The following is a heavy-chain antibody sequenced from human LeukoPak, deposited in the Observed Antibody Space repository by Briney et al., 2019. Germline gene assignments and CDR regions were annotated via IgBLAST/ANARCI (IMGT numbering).Heavy chain of an antibody. CDR2: ISSSSSYI. V-gene: IGHV3-21*04. Sequence: GGSLRLSCAASGFTFSSYSMNWVRQAPGKGLEWASSISSSSSYIYYADSVKGRFTISRDNSKNILYLQMNSLRAEDTALYYCAKDFVGTGNFRGGDYWGQGTLVTVSS. D-gene: IGHD1-1*01. CDR3: AKDFVGTGNFRGGDY. J-gene: IGHJ4*02. CDR1: GFTFSSYS.